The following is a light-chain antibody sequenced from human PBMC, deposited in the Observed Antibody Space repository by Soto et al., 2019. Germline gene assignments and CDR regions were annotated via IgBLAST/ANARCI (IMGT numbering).Light chain of an antibody. CDR3: QQYNTCPRM. CDR2: DAS. CDR1: QGLNSN. J-gene: IGKJ1*01. V-gene: IGKV3-15*01. Sequence: EIVMTQSPAKLSVSPGERVTLSCRASQGLNSNLAWYQQKPGQAPTLLIYDASTRAGATPARFSGSGSGTEFTLTISSLQSEDFAVYYCQQYNTCPRMLGRGT.